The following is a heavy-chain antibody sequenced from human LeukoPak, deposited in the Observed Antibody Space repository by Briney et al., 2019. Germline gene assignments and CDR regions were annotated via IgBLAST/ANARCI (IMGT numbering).Heavy chain of an antibody. V-gene: IGHV4-59*08. CDR3: ARGLGGDFWSGFDY. Sequence: SETLSLTCTVSGDSISSYYWSWIRQPPGKGLEGIGYIYYSGSTNYNPSLKSRVTISIDTSKNQFSLKLSSVTAADTAVYYCARGLGGDFWSGFDYWGQGTLVTVSS. CDR2: IYYSGST. CDR1: GDSISSYY. D-gene: IGHD3-3*01. J-gene: IGHJ4*02.